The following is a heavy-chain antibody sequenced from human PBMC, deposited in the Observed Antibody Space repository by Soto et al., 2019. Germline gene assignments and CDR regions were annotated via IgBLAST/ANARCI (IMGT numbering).Heavy chain of an antibody. CDR2: FNTYIDTA. J-gene: IGHJ6*02. D-gene: IGHD3-16*01. CDR3: AGGLSSYDLLSRHHYHVMDV. CDR1: GYLFKYYA. Sequence: GASVKVSCKTSGYLFKYYAISWVRQAPGQGLEWLGWFNTYIDTANYAQKFQGRVIITAVKSTSTAYMDLMSLTSDDTAVYFCAGGLSSYDLLSRHHYHVMDVWDQGTTVTVSS. V-gene: IGHV1-18*01.